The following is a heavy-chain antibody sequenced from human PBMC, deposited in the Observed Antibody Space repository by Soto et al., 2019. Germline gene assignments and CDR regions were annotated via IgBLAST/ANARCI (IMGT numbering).Heavy chain of an antibody. Sequence: ASVEVSCKASGYTFTSYGISWVRQAPGQGLEWMGWISAYNGNTNYAQKLQGRVTMTTDTSTSTAYMELRSLRSDDTAVYYCARDIVVVPAAMTEYYYYGMDGWGQGTTVTVSS. V-gene: IGHV1-18*01. CDR3: ARDIVVVPAAMTEYYYYGMDG. D-gene: IGHD2-2*01. J-gene: IGHJ6*02. CDR1: GYTFTSYG. CDR2: ISAYNGNT.